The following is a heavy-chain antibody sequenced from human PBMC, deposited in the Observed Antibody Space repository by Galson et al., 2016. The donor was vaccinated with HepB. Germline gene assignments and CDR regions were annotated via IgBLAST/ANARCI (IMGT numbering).Heavy chain of an antibody. J-gene: IGHJ5*01. CDR3: VRGKNWFDS. CDR1: GYTFTSHD. V-gene: IGHV1-8*01. Sequence: SVKVSCKASGYTFTSHDINWVRQATGQGLEWMAWMNSNSGKTVYAQKFQGRVTLTRNTSISTAYVELNSLRSEDTAVFYCVRGKNWFDSWGQGTLVTVSS. CDR2: MNSNSGKT.